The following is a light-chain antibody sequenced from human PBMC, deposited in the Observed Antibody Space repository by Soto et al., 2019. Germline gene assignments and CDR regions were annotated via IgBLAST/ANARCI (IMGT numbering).Light chain of an antibody. CDR2: KAS. Sequence: DIQITQSPSTLSASVGDRVTITCRASQSISSWLAWYQQKPGKAPKLLIYKASSLESGVPSRFSGSGSGTEFTLTISSLQPDDFATYYCQQYNSYRTSGQGTEVDI. CDR1: QSISSW. J-gene: IGKJ1*01. CDR3: QQYNSYRT. V-gene: IGKV1-5*03.